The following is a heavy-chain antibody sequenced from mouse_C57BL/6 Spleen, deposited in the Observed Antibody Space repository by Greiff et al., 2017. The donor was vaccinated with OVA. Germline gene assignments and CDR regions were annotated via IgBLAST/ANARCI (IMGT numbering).Heavy chain of an antibody. CDR3: AQSNYYGSSLYAMDY. Sequence: VQLQQSGAELVKPGASVKLSCKASGYTFTSYWMHWVKQRPGQGLEWIGMIHPNSGSTNYNEKFKSKATLTVDKSSSTAYMQLSSLTSEDSAVYYCAQSNYYGSSLYAMDYWGQGTSVTVSS. D-gene: IGHD1-1*01. CDR2: IHPNSGST. J-gene: IGHJ4*01. V-gene: IGHV1-64*01. CDR1: GYTFTSYW.